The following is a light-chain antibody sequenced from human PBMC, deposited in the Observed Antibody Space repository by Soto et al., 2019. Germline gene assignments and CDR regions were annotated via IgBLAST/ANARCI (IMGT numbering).Light chain of an antibody. V-gene: IGLV1-47*01. J-gene: IGLJ3*02. CDR3: AAWDDSLSGPV. CDR2: RNN. Sequence: QSVLTQPPSASGTPGQRVTISCSGSSSNVGSNYVYWYQQLPGTAPKLLIYRNNQRPSGFPDRFSGSKSGTSASLAISGLRSEDEADYYCAAWDDSLSGPVFGGGTKLPVL. CDR1: SSNVGSNY.